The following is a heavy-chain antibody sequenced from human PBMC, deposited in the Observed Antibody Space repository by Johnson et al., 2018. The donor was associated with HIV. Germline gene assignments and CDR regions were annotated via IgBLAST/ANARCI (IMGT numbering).Heavy chain of an antibody. V-gene: IGHV3-30-3*01. Sequence: QVQLVESGGGLVQPGGSLRLSCAASGFTVSSNYMSWVRQAPGKGLEWVAVISYDGSNKYYADSVKGRFTISRDNAKNSLYLQMNSLIAEDTAVYYCASWGYSSGPAFDIWGQGTMVTVSS. D-gene: IGHD6-19*01. CDR3: ASWGYSSGPAFDI. J-gene: IGHJ3*02. CDR2: ISYDGSNK. CDR1: GFTVSSNY.